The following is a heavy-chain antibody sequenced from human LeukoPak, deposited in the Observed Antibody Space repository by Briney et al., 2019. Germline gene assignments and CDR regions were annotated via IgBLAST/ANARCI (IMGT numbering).Heavy chain of an antibody. CDR2: ISGSGGSA. Sequence: GGSLRLSCAASGFTFSSYAMSWVRQAPGKGLEWVSAISGSGGSAYYADSVKGRFTISRDNSKNTLYLQMNSLRAEDTAVYYCAKDRADSGSYRHYFDYWGQGTLVSVSS. V-gene: IGHV3-23*01. J-gene: IGHJ4*02. CDR1: GFTFSSYA. CDR3: AKDRADSGSYRHYFDY. D-gene: IGHD3-16*02.